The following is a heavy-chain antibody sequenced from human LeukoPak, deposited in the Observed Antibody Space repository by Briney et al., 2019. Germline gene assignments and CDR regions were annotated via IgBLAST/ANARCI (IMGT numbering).Heavy chain of an antibody. D-gene: IGHD1-1*01. Sequence: PGGSLRLSCAASGFIFSSYRMSWVRQAPGKGLEWVANIKQDGSEKYYVDSVKGRFTVSRDNAKNSLYLQMNSLRAEDTAVYYCARDLDDLLYYYYGMDVWGKGTTATVSS. CDR1: GFIFSSYR. CDR3: ARDLDDLLYYYYGMDV. V-gene: IGHV3-7*03. J-gene: IGHJ6*04. CDR2: IKQDGSEK.